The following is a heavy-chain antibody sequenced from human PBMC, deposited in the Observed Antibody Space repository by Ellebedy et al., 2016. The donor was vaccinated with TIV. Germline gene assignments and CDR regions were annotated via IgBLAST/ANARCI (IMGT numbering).Heavy chain of an antibody. CDR1: GFTVGTNN. D-gene: IGHD5-18*01. Sequence: PGGSLRLSCAVSGFTVGTNNMAWVRQAPGKGLEWVSFIYDRDKTSYADAVKGRYTISRDTSQNTLYLQMSNLRVEDTAVYYCVRDWGYTSADWGQGSLVIVSS. V-gene: IGHV3-53*01. CDR2: IYDRDKT. J-gene: IGHJ1*01. CDR3: VRDWGYTSAD.